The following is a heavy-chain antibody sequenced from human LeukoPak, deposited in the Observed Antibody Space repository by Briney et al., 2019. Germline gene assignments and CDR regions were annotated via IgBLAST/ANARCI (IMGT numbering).Heavy chain of an antibody. J-gene: IGHJ4*02. V-gene: IGHV4-30-4*01. Sequence: PSETLSLTCTVSGGSISSGDYYWSWIRQPPGKGLEWIGYIYYSGSTYYNPSLKSRVTISVDTSKNQFSLKLSSVTAADTAVYYCARGVAVAGIIRNWGQGILVTVSS. CDR1: GGSISSGDYY. CDR3: ARGVAVAGIIRN. D-gene: IGHD6-19*01. CDR2: IYYSGST.